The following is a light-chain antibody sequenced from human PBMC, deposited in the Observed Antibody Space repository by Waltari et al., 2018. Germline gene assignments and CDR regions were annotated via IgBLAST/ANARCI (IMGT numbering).Light chain of an antibody. Sequence: DIQMTQPQSAMSASVGDRVTITCRASQDISEFLAWFQQRPGKAPKRLIYAASSLQIGVPSRFSGSGHGTEFTLTISSLQPEDFATYYCLQHKTYPHTFGQGTRVEIK. V-gene: IGKV1-17*03. J-gene: IGKJ2*01. CDR3: LQHKTYPHT. CDR1: QDISEF. CDR2: AAS.